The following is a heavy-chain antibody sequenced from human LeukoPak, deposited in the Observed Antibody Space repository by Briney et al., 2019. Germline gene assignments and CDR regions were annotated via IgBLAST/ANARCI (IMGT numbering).Heavy chain of an antibody. J-gene: IGHJ4*02. V-gene: IGHV1-2*02. CDR2: INPHTGGT. CDR1: GYTFTGYY. Sequence: ASVKVSCKASGYTFTGYYMHWVRQAPGQGLEWMGWINPHTGGTNYAQKFQGRVTMTRDTSISTAYMELGGPTSDDTAVYYCARPYCSGGSCHDYSDYWGQGTLVTVSS. D-gene: IGHD2-15*01. CDR3: ARPYCSGGSCHDYSDY.